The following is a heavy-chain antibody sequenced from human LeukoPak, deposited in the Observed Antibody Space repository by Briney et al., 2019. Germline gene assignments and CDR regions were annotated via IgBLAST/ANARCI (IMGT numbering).Heavy chain of an antibody. CDR3: ARAPPRRCPGNDCYPIFDF. CDR1: GDSIISSY. Sequence: PSETLSLTCTVSGDSIISSYWSWIRQPPGKGLEWIAYVKFNGKTDYNPPLKSRVTISLDTSKNQFSLILNSVTTADTAVYYCARAPPRRCPGNDCYPIFDFWGQGSLVTVSS. J-gene: IGHJ4*02. CDR2: VKFNGKT. D-gene: IGHD2-21*02. V-gene: IGHV4-59*01.